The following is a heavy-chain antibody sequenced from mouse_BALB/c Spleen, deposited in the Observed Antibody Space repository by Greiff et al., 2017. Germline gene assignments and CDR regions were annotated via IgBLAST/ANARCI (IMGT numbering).Heavy chain of an antibody. J-gene: IGHJ2*01. V-gene: IGHV5-6-3*01. Sequence: EVQGVESGGGLVQPGGSLKLSCAASGFTFSSYGMSWVRQTPDKRLELVATINSNGGSTYYPDSVKGRFTISRDNAKNTLYLQMSSLKSEDTAMYYCARDDYDYDLDYWGQGTTLTVSS. CDR1: GFTFSSYG. D-gene: IGHD2-4*01. CDR3: ARDDYDYDLDY. CDR2: INSNGGST.